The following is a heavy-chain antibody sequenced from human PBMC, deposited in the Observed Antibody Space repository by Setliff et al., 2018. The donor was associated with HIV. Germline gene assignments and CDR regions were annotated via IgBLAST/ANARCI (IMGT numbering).Heavy chain of an antibody. CDR2: IYGNDIE. CDR3: ARTPGPASKLDY. V-gene: IGHV2-5*01. CDR1: GFSLSTSGVG. J-gene: IGHJ4*02. Sequence: SGPTLVNPTQTLTLTCTFSGFSLSTSGVGVGWIRQPPGKALEWLAIIYGNDIERYSPSLKTRLSISKDTSKNQVVLTMTNMDPADTATYYCARTPGPASKLDYWGQGILVTVSS. D-gene: IGHD2-8*02.